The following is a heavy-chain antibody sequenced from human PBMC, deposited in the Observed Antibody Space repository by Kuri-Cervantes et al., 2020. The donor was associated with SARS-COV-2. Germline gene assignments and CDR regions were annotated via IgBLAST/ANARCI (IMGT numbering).Heavy chain of an antibody. CDR2: IYPDDSDA. Sequence: GESLKISCQVSGFSFNSHWIGWVRQPPGKGLEWMGIIYPDDSDARYNPSFQGQVFISAGKSITTAYLQWSRLKAADSAMYCCVSQDGGGSYGYWGQGTLVTVSS. CDR1: GFSFNSHW. V-gene: IGHV5-51*01. D-gene: IGHD3-16*01. J-gene: IGHJ4*02. CDR3: VSQDGGGSYGY.